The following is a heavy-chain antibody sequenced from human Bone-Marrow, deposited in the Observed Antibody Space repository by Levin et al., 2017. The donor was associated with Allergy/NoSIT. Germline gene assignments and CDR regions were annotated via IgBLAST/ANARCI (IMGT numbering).Heavy chain of an antibody. CDR3: ARGGGAGIDY. CDR2: INQDGSAK. Sequence: GGSLRLSCAASGLTFSSSWMSWVRQAPGKGLEWVAMINQDGSAKYYVGSVKGRFTISRDNAKNSLYLQMNSLRAEDTAVFYCARGGGAGIDYWGQGTLVTVSS. D-gene: IGHD2-21*01. CDR1: GLTFSSSW. V-gene: IGHV3-7*01. J-gene: IGHJ4*02.